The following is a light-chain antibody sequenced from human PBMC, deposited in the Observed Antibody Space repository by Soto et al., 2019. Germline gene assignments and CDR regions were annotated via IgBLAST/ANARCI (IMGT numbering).Light chain of an antibody. Sequence: EIVLTQSPGTLSLSPGERATLSCRASQSVSSSYLAWYQQKPGQAPRLLIYGASSRATGIPDRFSGSGSGPDFTLTISRLEPEDFAVYYCQQYGSSPRITFGPGTKVDIK. J-gene: IGKJ3*01. CDR1: QSVSSSY. CDR3: QQYGSSPRIT. CDR2: GAS. V-gene: IGKV3-20*01.